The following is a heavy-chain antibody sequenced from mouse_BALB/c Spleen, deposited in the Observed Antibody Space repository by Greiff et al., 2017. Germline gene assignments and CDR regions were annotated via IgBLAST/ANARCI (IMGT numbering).Heavy chain of an antibody. V-gene: IGHV1-69*02. CDR1: GYTFTSYW. CDR3: AGGSSYFDY. J-gene: IGHJ2*01. D-gene: IGHD1-1*02. Sequence: QVQLQQPGAELVKPGASVKLSCKASGYTFTSYWMHWVKQRPGQGLEWIGEIDPSDSYTNYNQKFKGKATLTVDKSSSTAYMQLSSLTSEDSAVYDCAGGSSYFDYWGQGTTLTVSS. CDR2: IDPSDSYT.